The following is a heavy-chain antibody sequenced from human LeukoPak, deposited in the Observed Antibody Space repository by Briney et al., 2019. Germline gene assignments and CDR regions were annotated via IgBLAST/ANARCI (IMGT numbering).Heavy chain of an antibody. D-gene: IGHD3-10*01. CDR2: MRGRWGSI. CDR3: AKPLIGRRWFPY. Sequence: GGSVTLFCAASGFILSSYAMSWVRQAPGRGREGFSAMRGRWGSIYCAVCVEGRFNISGDNSKHTVYLKMNSPRAEDTAVYYCAKPLIGRRWFPYWGQGTLVTVSS. J-gene: IGHJ4*02. CDR1: GFILSSYA. V-gene: IGHV3-23*01.